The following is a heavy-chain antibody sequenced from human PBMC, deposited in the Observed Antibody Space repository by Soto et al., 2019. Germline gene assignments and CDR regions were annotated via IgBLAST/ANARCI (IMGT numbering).Heavy chain of an antibody. CDR3: ARYLTGIGAFDI. CDR1: GYSFHNYW. V-gene: IGHV5-51*04. J-gene: IGHJ3*02. D-gene: IGHD7-27*01. CDR2: IYPGHSDT. Sequence: GESLKISCKCSGYSFHNYWIDWVRQMPGKGLEWMGIIYPGHSDTRYRPSFKGQVTISVDKPISTASLQWSSLKAADTATYYGARYLTGIGAFDIWGQGTMVTGSS.